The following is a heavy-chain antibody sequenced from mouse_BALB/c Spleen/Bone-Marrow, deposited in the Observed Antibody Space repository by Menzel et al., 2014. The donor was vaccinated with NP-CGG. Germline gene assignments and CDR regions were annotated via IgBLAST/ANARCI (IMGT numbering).Heavy chain of an antibody. J-gene: IGHJ3*01. V-gene: IGHV5-4*02. CDR1: GFTFSDYY. CDR3: ANYYGSTWFAY. CDR2: ISDGGSYT. Sequence: EVKLVESGGGLVKPGGSLKLSCAVSGFTFSDYYMYWVRQTPEKRLEWVATISDGGSYTYYPDSVKGRFTISRDNAKNNLYLQMSSLKSEDTAMYYCANYYGSTWFAYWGQGTLVTVSA. D-gene: IGHD1-1*01.